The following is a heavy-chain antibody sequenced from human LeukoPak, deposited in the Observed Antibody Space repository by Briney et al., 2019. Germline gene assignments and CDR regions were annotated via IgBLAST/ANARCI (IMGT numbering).Heavy chain of an antibody. CDR1: GFTFSSHA. J-gene: IGHJ5*02. D-gene: IGHD6-13*01. V-gene: IGHV3-23*01. CDR2: ISGSGGST. CDR3: ARAEYSSSWYGVNWFDP. Sequence: PGGSLRLSCAASGFTFSSHAMSWVRQAPGKGLEWVSAISGSGGSTYYADSVKGRFTISRDNAKNSLYLQMNSLRAEDTAVYYCARAEYSSSWYGVNWFDPWGQGTLVTVSS.